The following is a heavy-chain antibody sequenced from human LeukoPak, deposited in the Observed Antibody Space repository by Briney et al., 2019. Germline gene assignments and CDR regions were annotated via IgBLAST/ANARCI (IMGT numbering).Heavy chain of an antibody. CDR1: GGTFSSYA. CDR2: IIPIFGTA. CDR3: ARGWDFGYCSGGSCYPRPTYYYMDV. V-gene: IGHV1-69*13. D-gene: IGHD2-15*01. Sequence: GASVKVSCKASGGTFSSYAVSWVRQAPGQGLEWMGGIIPIFGTANYAQKFQGRVTITADESTSTAYMELSSLRSEDTAVYYCARGWDFGYCSGGSCYPRPTYYYMDVWGKGTTVTVSS. J-gene: IGHJ6*03.